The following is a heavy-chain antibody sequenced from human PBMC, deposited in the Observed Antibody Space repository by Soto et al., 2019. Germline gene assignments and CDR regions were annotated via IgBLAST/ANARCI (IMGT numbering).Heavy chain of an antibody. J-gene: IGHJ4*02. CDR3: ARLPDVMVREFYFDS. Sequence: QLQLQESGPGLVKPSETLSLICSVSGVSIGSTNHYWGCIRQPPGKGFEWIGIVHYTGQTYYNPSLKSRVTVSVDTSQSQFSLRLTSVTAADTSVYYCARLPDVMVREFYFDSWGQGTLVTVSS. CDR1: GVSIGSTNHY. CDR2: VHYTGQT. V-gene: IGHV4-39*01. D-gene: IGHD3-10*01.